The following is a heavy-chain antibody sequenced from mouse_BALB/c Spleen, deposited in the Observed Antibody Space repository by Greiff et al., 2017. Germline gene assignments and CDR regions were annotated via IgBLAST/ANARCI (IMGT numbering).Heavy chain of an antibody. Sequence: EVQRVESGGGLVQPGGSRKLSCAASGFTFSSFGMHWVRQAPEKGLEWVAYISSGSSTIYYADTVKGRFTISSDNPKNTLFLQMTSLRSEDTAMYYCAREGFYDYDVDYWGQGTTLTVSS. CDR1: GFTFSSFG. D-gene: IGHD2-4*01. CDR2: ISSGSSTI. V-gene: IGHV5-17*02. J-gene: IGHJ2*01. CDR3: AREGFYDYDVDY.